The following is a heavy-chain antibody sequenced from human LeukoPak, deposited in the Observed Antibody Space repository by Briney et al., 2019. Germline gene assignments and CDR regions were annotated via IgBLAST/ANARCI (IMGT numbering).Heavy chain of an antibody. D-gene: IGHD2-15*01. Sequence: SETLSLTRTVSGGSISSYYWSWIRQPPGKGLEWIGYIYYSGSTNYNPSLKSRVTISVDTSKNQFSLKLSSVTAADTAVYYCARDRGVVAATLDYYYGMDVWGQGTTVTVSS. CDR3: ARDRGVVAATLDYYYGMDV. CDR2: IYYSGST. J-gene: IGHJ6*02. V-gene: IGHV4-59*01. CDR1: GGSISSYY.